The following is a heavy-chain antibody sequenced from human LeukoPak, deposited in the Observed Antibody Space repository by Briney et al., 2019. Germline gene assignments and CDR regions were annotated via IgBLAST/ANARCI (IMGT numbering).Heavy chain of an antibody. CDR3: ARGDDGAY. CDR1: GFTFDIYG. V-gene: IGHV3-48*04. CDR2: ISSGSSPK. J-gene: IGHJ4*02. D-gene: IGHD3-16*01. Sequence: EGSLRLSCAASGFTFDIYGMNWIRQAPGKGLEWVSHISSGSSPKYYADSVRGRFTISRDNAKKSLYLQMNSLRVEDTAVYYCARGDDGAYWGQGTLVTVSS.